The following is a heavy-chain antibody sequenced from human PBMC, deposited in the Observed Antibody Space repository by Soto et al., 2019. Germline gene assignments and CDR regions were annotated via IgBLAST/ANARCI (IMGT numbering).Heavy chain of an antibody. CDR2: INAGNGNT. CDR3: ARAGYSSGWYPPSNWFDP. Sequence: ASVKVSCKASGYTFTSYAMHWVRQAPGQRLEWMGWINAGNGNTKYSQKFQGRVTITADESTSTAYMELSSLRSEDTAVYYCARAGYSSGWYPPSNWFDPWGQGTLVTVPQ. V-gene: IGHV1-3*01. CDR1: GYTFTSYA. D-gene: IGHD6-19*01. J-gene: IGHJ5*02.